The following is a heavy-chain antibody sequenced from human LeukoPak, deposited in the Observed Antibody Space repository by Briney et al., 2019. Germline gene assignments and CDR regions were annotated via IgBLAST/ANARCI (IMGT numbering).Heavy chain of an antibody. CDR3: ARDGASPYFDY. V-gene: IGHV3-7*03. J-gene: IGHJ4*02. CDR2: INHNGNVN. CDR1: GFTFSSYW. Sequence: GGSLRLSCAASGFTFSSYWMNWARQAPGKGLEWVASINHNGNVNYYVDSVKGRFTISRDNAKNSLYLQMNSLRAEDTAVYYCARDGASPYFDYWGQGTLVTVSS. D-gene: IGHD1-26*01.